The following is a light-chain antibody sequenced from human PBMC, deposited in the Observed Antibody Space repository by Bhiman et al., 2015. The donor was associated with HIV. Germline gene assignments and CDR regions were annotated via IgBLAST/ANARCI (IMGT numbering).Light chain of an antibody. CDR3: QSYDSSLSGYV. J-gene: IGLJ1*01. V-gene: IGLV1-40*01. CDR1: SSNIGAGYD. Sequence: QSVLTQPPSVSGAPGQRVTISCTGGSSNIGAGYDVHWYQQLPRTAPKLLIYGNSNRPSGVPDRFSGSKSGTSASLAITGLQAEDEADYYCQSYDSSLSGYVFGTGTKVTVL. CDR2: GNS.